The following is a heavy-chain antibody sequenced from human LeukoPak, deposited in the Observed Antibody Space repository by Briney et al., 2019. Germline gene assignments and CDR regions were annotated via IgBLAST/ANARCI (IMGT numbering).Heavy chain of an antibody. CDR2: INPSDGGT. J-gene: IGHJ4*02. Sequence: ASVKVSCKASGYAFTSYYMHWVRQAPGQGLEWMGIINPSDGGTSYAQKFQGRVTMTRDTSTSTVYMELSSLRSEDTAVYYCAREPPASGYFDYWGQGSLATVSS. CDR1: GYAFTSYY. CDR3: AREPPASGYFDY. V-gene: IGHV1-46*01.